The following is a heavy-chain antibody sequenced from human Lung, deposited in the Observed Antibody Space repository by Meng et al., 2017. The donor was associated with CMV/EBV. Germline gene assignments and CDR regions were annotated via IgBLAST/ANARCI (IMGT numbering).Heavy chain of an antibody. J-gene: IGHJ4*02. CDR1: GFTFSSYA. Sequence: GESXKISCAASGFTFSSYALHWVRQAPGKGLEWVAVISYDGSIEHYADSVKGRFSISRDNPKNTLYLQMNSLRADDTAVYYCARDRYYYDSNFDHWGQGTLVTVSS. D-gene: IGHD3-22*01. V-gene: IGHV3-30-3*01. CDR3: ARDRYYYDSNFDH. CDR2: ISYDGSIE.